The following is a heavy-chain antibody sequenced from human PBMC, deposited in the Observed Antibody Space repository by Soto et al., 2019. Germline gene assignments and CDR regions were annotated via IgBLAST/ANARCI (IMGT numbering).Heavy chain of an antibody. J-gene: IGHJ4*02. CDR3: ARGWSYDILTGYYY. D-gene: IGHD3-9*01. CDR2: IIPSFGTA. CDR1: GGTFNSCA. Sequence: GAPVKGSCKASGGTFNSCAISWVRQAPGQGLEWMGGIIPSFGTANYAQKFQGRVTITADESTSIAYMELSSLRSEDTAVYYCARGWSYDILTGYYYWGSGTLVTVSS. V-gene: IGHV1-69*13.